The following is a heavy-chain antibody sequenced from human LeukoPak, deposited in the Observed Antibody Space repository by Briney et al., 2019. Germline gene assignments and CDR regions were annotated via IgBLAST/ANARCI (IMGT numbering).Heavy chain of an antibody. CDR2: IKQDGSEK. CDR1: GFTFSSYW. CDR3: AREYNWNQGAFDI. Sequence: PGGSLRLSCAASGFTFSSYWMSWVRQAPGKGLEWVANIKQDGSEKYYVDSVKGRYTISRDNAKNSLYLQMNSLRAEDTAVYYCAREYNWNQGAFDIWGQGTMVTVSS. V-gene: IGHV3-7*01. J-gene: IGHJ3*02. D-gene: IGHD1-20*01.